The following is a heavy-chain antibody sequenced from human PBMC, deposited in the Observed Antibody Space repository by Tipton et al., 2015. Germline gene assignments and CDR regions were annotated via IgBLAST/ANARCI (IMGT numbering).Heavy chain of an antibody. Sequence: SLRLSCEASGFIFSFYSMNWFRQVPGKGLEWVSFISGSSTYIYYADSLKGQFTISRDNAKNSLYLQMNSLRDDDTAVYYCARDPSRLEPGASENWGQGSLVIVSS. CDR1: GFIFSFYS. CDR3: ARDPSRLEPGASEN. CDR2: ISGSSTYI. D-gene: IGHD2-2*01. J-gene: IGHJ4*02. V-gene: IGHV3-21*01.